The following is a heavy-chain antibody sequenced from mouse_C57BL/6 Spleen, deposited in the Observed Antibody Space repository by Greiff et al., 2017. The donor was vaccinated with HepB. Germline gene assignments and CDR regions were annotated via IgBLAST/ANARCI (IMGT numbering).Heavy chain of an antibody. D-gene: IGHD2-1*01. Sequence: VQLQQSGPELVKPGASVKISCKASGYTFTDYYMNWVKQSHGKSLEWIGDINPNNGGTSYNQKFKGKATLTVDKSSSTAYMELRSLTSEDSAVYYCASLYYPWFAYWGQGTLVTVSA. V-gene: IGHV1-26*01. CDR3: ASLYYPWFAY. CDR1: GYTFTDYY. J-gene: IGHJ3*01. CDR2: INPNNGGT.